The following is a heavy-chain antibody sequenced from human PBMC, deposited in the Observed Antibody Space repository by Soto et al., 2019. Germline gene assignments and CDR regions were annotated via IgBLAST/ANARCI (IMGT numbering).Heavy chain of an antibody. CDR2: IYYSGST. V-gene: IGHV4-59*12. D-gene: IGHD3-22*01. Sequence: SETLSLTCTVSGGSISSYYWSWIRQPPGKGLEWIGYIYYSGSTNYNPSLKSRVTISVDTSKNQFPLKLSSVTAADTAVYYCARDTRYYDSSGYNDYFDYWGQGTLVTVSS. CDR3: ARDTRYYDSSGYNDYFDY. J-gene: IGHJ4*02. CDR1: GGSISSYY.